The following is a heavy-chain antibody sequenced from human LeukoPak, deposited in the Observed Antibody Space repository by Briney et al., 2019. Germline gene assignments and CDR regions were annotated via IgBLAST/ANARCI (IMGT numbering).Heavy chain of an antibody. J-gene: IGHJ3*02. Sequence: ASVKVSCKASGGTFSSYAISWVRQAPGQGLEWMGGIIPIFGTANYAQKFQGRVTITADESTSTAYMELSSLRSEDTAVYYCATIPAGLVVAEGRNAFDIWGQGTMVTVSS. CDR2: IIPIFGTA. D-gene: IGHD2-15*01. CDR3: ATIPAGLVVAEGRNAFDI. CDR1: GGTFSSYA. V-gene: IGHV1-69*13.